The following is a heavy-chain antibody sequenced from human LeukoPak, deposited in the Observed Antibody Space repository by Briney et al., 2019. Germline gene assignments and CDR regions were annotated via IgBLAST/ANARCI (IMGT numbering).Heavy chain of an antibody. V-gene: IGHV4-59*01. J-gene: IGHJ4*02. CDR1: GGSISSYY. CDR3: ARGRDTAMVTDY. CDR2: IYYSGST. D-gene: IGHD5-18*01. Sequence: TSETLSLTCTVSGGSISSYYWSWIRQPPGKGLEWIGYIYYSGSTNYNPSLKSRVTISVDTSKNQFSLKLSSVTAADTAVYYCARGRDTAMVTDYWGQGTLVTVSS.